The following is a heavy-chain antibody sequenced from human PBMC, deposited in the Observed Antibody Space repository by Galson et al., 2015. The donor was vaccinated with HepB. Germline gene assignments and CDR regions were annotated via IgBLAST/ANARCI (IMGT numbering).Heavy chain of an antibody. Sequence: SLRLSCAASGFTFSSYAMSWVRQAPGKGLEWVSAISGSGGSTYYADSVKGRFTISRDNSKNTLYLQMNSLRAEDTAVYYCANSGGGIAVAGRAVLRPHDAFDIWGQGTMVTVSS. CDR3: ANSGGGIAVAGRAVLRPHDAFDI. J-gene: IGHJ3*02. CDR2: ISGSGGST. CDR1: GFTFSSYA. D-gene: IGHD6-19*01. V-gene: IGHV3-23*01.